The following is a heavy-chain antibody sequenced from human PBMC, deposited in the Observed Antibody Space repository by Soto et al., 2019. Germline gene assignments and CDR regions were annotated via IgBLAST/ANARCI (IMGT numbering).Heavy chain of an antibody. V-gene: IGHV4-59*01. J-gene: IGHJ4*02. CDR3: ARGGRASGWFD. CDR1: EGSISDFF. D-gene: IGHD6-19*01. CDR2: ISHSGST. Sequence: QVLLQESGPGLVKPSETLTLTCTVSEGSISDFFWSWIRQPPDKGLEWIGYISHSGSTNYNPSLKSRVTISRDTSKNQFSLKLTSITTADSAVYFCARGGRASGWFDWGQGTLVTVSS.